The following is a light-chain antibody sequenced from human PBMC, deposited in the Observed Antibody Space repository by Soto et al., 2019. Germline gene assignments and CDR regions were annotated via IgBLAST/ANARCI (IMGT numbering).Light chain of an antibody. CDR3: QQRHMWPIT. CDR2: DAY. Sequence: EVVLTQSPVTLSLSPGERATLSCRASQSFRGLLAWYQQKHGQAPRLLIYDAYNRATGITPRFSGSGSGTDFTLTISSLEPEDSAVYYCQQRHMWPITFGQGTRLEIK. J-gene: IGKJ5*01. V-gene: IGKV3-11*01. CDR1: QSFRGL.